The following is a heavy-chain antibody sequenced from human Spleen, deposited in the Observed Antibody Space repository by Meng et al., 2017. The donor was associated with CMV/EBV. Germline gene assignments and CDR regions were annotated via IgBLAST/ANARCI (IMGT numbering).Heavy chain of an antibody. D-gene: IGHD1-26*01. J-gene: IGHJ3*02. CDR3: TTEGELLDAFDI. CDR2: IKSKTDGGTT. Sequence: GGSLRLSCAASGFTFSNAWMSWVRQAPGKGLEWVGRIKSKTDGGTTDYAAPVRGRFTISRDDSKNTLYLQMNSLKTEDTAVYYCTTEGELLDAFDIWGQGTMVTVSS. CDR1: GFTFSNAW. V-gene: IGHV3-15*01.